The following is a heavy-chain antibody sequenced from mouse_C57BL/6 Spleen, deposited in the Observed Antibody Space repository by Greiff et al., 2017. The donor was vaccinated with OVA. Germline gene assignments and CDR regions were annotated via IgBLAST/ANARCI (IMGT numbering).Heavy chain of an antibody. J-gene: IGHJ1*03. CDR3: ARCPHYYGSSYWYFDV. D-gene: IGHD1-1*01. V-gene: IGHV1-55*01. Sequence: VQLQQPGAELVKPGASVKMSCKASGYTFTSYWITWVKQRPGQGLEWIGDIYPGSGSTNYNEKFKSKATLTVDPSSSTAYMQLSSLTSEDSAVYYCARCPHYYGSSYWYFDVWGTGTTVTVSS. CDR1: GYTFTSYW. CDR2: IYPGSGST.